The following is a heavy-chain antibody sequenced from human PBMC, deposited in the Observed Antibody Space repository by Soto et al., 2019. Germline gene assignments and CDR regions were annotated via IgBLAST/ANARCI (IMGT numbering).Heavy chain of an antibody. J-gene: IGHJ6*02. Sequence: PGGSLRLSCAASGFTFSSYEMNWVRQAPGKGLEWVSYISSSGITIYYADSVKGRFTISRDNAKNSLYLQMNSLRAEDTAVYYCASKVTYYYDSSGSLPNYYYYYGMAVWGPRTPVTVSS. CDR2: ISSSGITI. CDR3: ASKVTYYYDSSGSLPNYYYYYGMAV. D-gene: IGHD3-22*01. CDR1: GFTFSSYE. V-gene: IGHV3-48*03.